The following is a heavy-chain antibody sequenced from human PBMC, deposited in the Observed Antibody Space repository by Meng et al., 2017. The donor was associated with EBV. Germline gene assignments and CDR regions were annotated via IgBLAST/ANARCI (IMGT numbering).Heavy chain of an antibody. CDR1: GDSISSLYY. J-gene: IGHJ5*02. D-gene: IGHD6-19*01. Sequence: QLQPREAGPGQVEPSETLSLTCTVAGDSISSLYYWGWIRQPPGRGLEWIGSVHYTGSTYYSPSLKSRVTVSVDTSKNQFSLRLTSVTAADTAVYYCARPFPSWQSPRLDPFGAWGQGTLVTVSS. V-gene: IGHV4-39*01. CDR2: VHYTGST. CDR3: ARPFPSWQSPRLDPFGA.